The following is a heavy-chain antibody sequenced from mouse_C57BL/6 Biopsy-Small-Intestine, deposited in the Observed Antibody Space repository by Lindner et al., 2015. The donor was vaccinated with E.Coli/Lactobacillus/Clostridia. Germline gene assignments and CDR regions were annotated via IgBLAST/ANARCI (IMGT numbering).Heavy chain of an antibody. Sequence: VQLQESGAELVRPGTSVKMSCKASGYTFTNYWIGWAKQRPGHGLEWIGDIYPGGGYTNYNEKFKGKATLTADKSSSTAYMQFSSLISEDSAIYYCARTWYFDVWGTGTTVTVSS. CDR1: GYTFTNYW. J-gene: IGHJ1*03. CDR3: ARTWYFDV. V-gene: IGHV1-63*01. CDR2: IYPGGGYT.